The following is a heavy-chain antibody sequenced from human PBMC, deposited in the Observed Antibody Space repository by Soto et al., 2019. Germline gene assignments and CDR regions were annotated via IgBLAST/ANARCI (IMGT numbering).Heavy chain of an antibody. V-gene: IGHV3-23*01. J-gene: IGHJ2*01. CDR3: AKVGPRWELYHWYFDL. CDR2: ISGSGGST. Sequence: EVQLLESGGGLVQPGASLRLSCAASGFTFSSYAMSWVRQAPGKGLEWVSAISGSGGSTYYADSVKGRFTISRDNSKNTLYLQMNSLRAEDTAVYYCAKVGPRWELYHWYFDLWGRGTLVTVSS. CDR1: GFTFSSYA. D-gene: IGHD1-26*01.